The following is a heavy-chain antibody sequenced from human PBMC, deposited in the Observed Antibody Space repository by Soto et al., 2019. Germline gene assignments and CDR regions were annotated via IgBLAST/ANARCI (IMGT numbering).Heavy chain of an antibody. Sequence: SETLSLTCSVSGGSISYNSYYWGWIRQPPGKGLVWDGGIFYTATTYYSPFLKYRVTISVDTSKNSFSLNLTSVTAADTAVYFCARLVVVAPVANAWGQGTLVTVSS. CDR2: IFYTATT. CDR1: GGSISYNSYY. V-gene: IGHV4-39*02. CDR3: ARLVVVAPVANA. D-gene: IGHD2-2*01. J-gene: IGHJ5*02.